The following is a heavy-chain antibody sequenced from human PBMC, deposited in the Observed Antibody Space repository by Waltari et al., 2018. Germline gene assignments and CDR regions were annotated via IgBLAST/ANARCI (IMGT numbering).Heavy chain of an antibody. CDR1: GGSISSGGYY. D-gene: IGHD6-25*01. CDR2: IYYSGSP. J-gene: IGHJ6*03. Sequence: QVQLQESGPGLVKPSQTLSLTCTVSGGSISSGGYYWSWIRQHPGKGLEWIGYIYYSGSPYYTPSLKSRVTISVDTSKNQFSLKLSSVTAADTAVYYCARDLGDIAATGAYMDVWGKGTTVTVSS. CDR3: ARDLGDIAATGAYMDV. V-gene: IGHV4-31*03.